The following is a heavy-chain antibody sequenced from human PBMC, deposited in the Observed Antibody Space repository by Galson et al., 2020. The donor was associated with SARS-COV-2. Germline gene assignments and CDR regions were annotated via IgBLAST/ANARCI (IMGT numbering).Heavy chain of an antibody. V-gene: IGHV3-23*01. Sequence: GESLKISCAASGFTFSSYAMSWVRQAPGKGLEWVSAISGSGGSTYYADSVKGRFTISRDNSKNTLYLQMNSLRAEDTAVYYCAKSWGNFDYWGQGTLVTVSS. CDR3: AKSWGNFDY. CDR1: GFTFSSYA. J-gene: IGHJ4*02. CDR2: ISGSGGST. D-gene: IGHD3-16*01.